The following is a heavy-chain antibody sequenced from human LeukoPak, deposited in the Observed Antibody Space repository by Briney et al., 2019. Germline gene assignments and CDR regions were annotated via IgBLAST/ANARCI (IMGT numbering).Heavy chain of an antibody. D-gene: IGHD6-19*01. CDR1: GGSISNYY. J-gene: IGHJ5*02. Sequence: PSETLSLTCTVSGGSISNYYWSWIRQPPGKGLEWIGYIYYSGSTNYNPSLKSRITISVDTSKNQFSLKLSSVTAADTAVYYCARVEAVAGNNWFDPWGQGTLVTVSS. CDR2: IYYSGST. CDR3: ARVEAVAGNNWFDP. V-gene: IGHV4-59*01.